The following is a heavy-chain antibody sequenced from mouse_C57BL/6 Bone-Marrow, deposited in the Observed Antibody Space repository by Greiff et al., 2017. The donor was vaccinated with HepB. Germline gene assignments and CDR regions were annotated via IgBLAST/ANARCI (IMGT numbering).Heavy chain of an antibody. Sequence: QVQLQQSGAELARPGASVKLSCKASGYTFTSYGISWVKQRTGQGLEWIGEIYPRSGNTYYNEKFKGKATLTADKSSSTAYMGLRSLTSEDSAVYVCARSHYYYGNAMDYWGQGTSVTVSS. J-gene: IGHJ4*01. CDR1: GYTFTSYG. D-gene: IGHD1-1*01. V-gene: IGHV1-81*01. CDR3: ARSHYYYGNAMDY. CDR2: IYPRSGNT.